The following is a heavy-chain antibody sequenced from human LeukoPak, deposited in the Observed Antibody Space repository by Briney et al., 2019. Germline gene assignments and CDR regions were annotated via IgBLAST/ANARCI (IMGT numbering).Heavy chain of an antibody. CDR2: ISYDGSNK. D-gene: IGHD2-15*01. V-gene: IGHV3-30*01. Sequence: GGSLRLSCAASGFTFSSYAMRWVRQAPGKGLEWVAVISYDGSNKYYAGSVKGRFTISRDNSKNTLYLQMNSLRAEDTAVYYCAREGYALDYWGQGTLVTVSS. CDR1: GFTFSSYA. CDR3: AREGYALDY. J-gene: IGHJ4*02.